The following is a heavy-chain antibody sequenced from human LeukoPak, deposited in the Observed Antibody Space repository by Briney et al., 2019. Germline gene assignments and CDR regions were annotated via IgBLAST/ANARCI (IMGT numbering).Heavy chain of an antibody. CDR3: ARILDSAWGELGY. CDR2: IYSGGST. J-gene: IGHJ4*02. V-gene: IGHV3-66*01. Sequence: GGSLRLSCAASGFTVSSNYMSWVRQAPGKGLEWVSVIYSGGSTYYADSVKGRFTISRDNSKNTLYLQMNSLRAEDTAVYYCARILDSAWGELGYWGQGTLVTVSS. D-gene: IGHD6-19*01. CDR1: GFTVSSNY.